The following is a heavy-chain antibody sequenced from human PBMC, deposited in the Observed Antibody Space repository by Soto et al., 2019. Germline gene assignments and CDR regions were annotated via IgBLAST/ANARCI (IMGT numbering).Heavy chain of an antibody. CDR1: GGSISSGDYY. D-gene: IGHD3-3*01. Sequence: SETLSLTCTVSGGSISSGDYYWSWIRQPPGKGLEWIGYIYYSGSTYYNPSLKSRVTISVDTSKNQFSLKLGSVTAADTAVYYCAIYNYDFWSGYLNWFDPWGQGTLVTVSS. V-gene: IGHV4-30-4*01. CDR2: IYYSGST. CDR3: AIYNYDFWSGYLNWFDP. J-gene: IGHJ5*02.